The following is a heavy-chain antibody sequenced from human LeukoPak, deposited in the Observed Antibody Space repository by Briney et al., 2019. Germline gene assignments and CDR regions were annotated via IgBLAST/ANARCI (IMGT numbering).Heavy chain of an antibody. V-gene: IGHV1-69*19. CDR2: IIPIFGTA. CDR3: ARNYYDPWSGGMDV. CDR1: GGTFSSYA. D-gene: IGHD3-3*01. J-gene: IGHJ6*02. Sequence: GASVKVSCKASGGTFSSYAISWVRQAPGQGLEWMGGIIPIFGTANYAQKFQGRVTITADESTSTAYMELSSLRSDDTAVYYCARNYYDPWSGGMDVWGQGTTVTVSS.